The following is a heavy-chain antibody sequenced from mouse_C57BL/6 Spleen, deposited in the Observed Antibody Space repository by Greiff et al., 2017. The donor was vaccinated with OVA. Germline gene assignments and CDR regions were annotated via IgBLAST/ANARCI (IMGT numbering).Heavy chain of an antibody. CDR1: GYTFTDHT. CDR2: IYPRDVST. Sequence: VQLQQSDAELVKPGASVKISCKVSGYTFTDHTIHWMKQRPEQGLEWIGYIYPRDVSTKYNEKFKGKATLTADKSSSTAYMQLNSLTSEDSAVYFCARKEVYYGNLYYFDYWGQGTTLTVSS. CDR3: ARKEVYYGNLYYFDY. V-gene: IGHV1-78*01. D-gene: IGHD2-1*01. J-gene: IGHJ2*01.